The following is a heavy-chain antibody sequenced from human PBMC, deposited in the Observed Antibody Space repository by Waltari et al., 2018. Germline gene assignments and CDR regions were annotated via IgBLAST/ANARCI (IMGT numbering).Heavy chain of an antibody. V-gene: IGHV3-53*01. J-gene: IGHJ4*02. CDR1: ACSVGSNH. CDR2: VTSDDKT. Sequence: EVQLVESGGGLIQPGGSLRLSCAASACSVGSNHMIWVRQAPGKGLEWLSIVTSDDKTYYAESVKGRFTISRDNSKNTLYREMSSLTAEDTAVYYCARDKGVEPTTRFDYWGQGTLVTVSS. CDR3: ARDKGVEPTTRFDY. D-gene: IGHD1-26*01.